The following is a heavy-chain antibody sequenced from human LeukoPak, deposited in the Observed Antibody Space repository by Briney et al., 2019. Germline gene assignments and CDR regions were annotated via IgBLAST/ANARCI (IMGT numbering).Heavy chain of an antibody. V-gene: IGHV3-48*01. CDR2: ISSSSSTI. CDR1: GFTFNIYS. CDR3: AREGRDGHNPMGC. Sequence: QTGGSLRLSCAASGFTFNIYSMNWVRQAPGKGLEWISYISSSSSTIYYADSVKGRFTISRDNAKNSLYLQMTSLRTEDTAVYYCAREGRDGHNPMGCWGQGTLVTVSS. D-gene: IGHD5-24*01. J-gene: IGHJ4*02.